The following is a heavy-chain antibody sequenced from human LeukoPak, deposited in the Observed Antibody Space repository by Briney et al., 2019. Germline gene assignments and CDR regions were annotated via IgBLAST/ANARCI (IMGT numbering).Heavy chain of an antibody. V-gene: IGHV1-69*04. CDR1: GFTFSSYA. Sequence: GGSLRLSCAASGFTFSSYAISWVRQAPGQGLEWMGRIIPILGIANYAQKFQGRVTITADKSTSTAYMELSSLRSEDTAVYYCARAADYGGNLPDYWGQGTLVTVSS. D-gene: IGHD4-23*01. J-gene: IGHJ4*02. CDR3: ARAADYGGNLPDY. CDR2: IIPILGIA.